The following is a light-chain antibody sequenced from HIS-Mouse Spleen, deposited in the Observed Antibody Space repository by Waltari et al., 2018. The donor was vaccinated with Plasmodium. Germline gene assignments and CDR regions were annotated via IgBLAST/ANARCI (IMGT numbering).Light chain of an antibody. CDR2: GAS. V-gene: IGKV3-15*01. CDR1: QSVSSN. Sequence: EIGMTQSPATLSVSPGERATLSCTASQSVSSNLAWYQQKPAQAPRLLIYGASTRATRIPARFSGSGSGTDFTLTFSSLQSEDFAVYYCQQYNNWSFTFGPGTKVAIK. CDR3: QQYNNWSFT. J-gene: IGKJ3*01.